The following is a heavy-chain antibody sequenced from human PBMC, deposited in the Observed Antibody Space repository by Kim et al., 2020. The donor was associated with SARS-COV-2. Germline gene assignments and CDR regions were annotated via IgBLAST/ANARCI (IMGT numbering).Heavy chain of an antibody. CDR3: AKDHPSSGWPAFDS. D-gene: IGHD6-19*01. J-gene: IGHJ4*02. V-gene: IGHV3-23*01. CDR2: VNNGGNA. CDR1: GFTFSSRA. Sequence: GGSLRLSCAASGFTFSSRAMSWVRQAPGKGPEWVASVNNGGNAYYADSVNGRFTVSRDITRDTLYLQMNSLRAEDTARYFCAKDHPSSGWPAFDSWGQGT.